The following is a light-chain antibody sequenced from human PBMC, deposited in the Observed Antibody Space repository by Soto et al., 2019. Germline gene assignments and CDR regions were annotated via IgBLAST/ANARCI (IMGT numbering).Light chain of an antibody. Sequence: QSALTQPASVSGSPGQSITISCTGTSSDVGSYNLVSWYQQHPGKAPKLMIYEGSKWPSGVSNRFSGSKSGNTASLTISGLQAEDEADYYCCSYAGSSFVVFGGGTKVTVL. J-gene: IGLJ2*01. V-gene: IGLV2-23*01. CDR2: EGS. CDR1: SSDVGSYNL. CDR3: CSYAGSSFVV.